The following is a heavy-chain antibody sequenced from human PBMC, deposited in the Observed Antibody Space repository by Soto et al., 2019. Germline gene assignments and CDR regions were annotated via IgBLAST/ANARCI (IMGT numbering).Heavy chain of an antibody. J-gene: IGHJ5*02. Sequence: GASVKVSWKASGYTFTSYDINWVRQATGQGLEWMGWMNPNSGNTGYSQKFQGRVTMTRNTSISTAYMELSSLRSEDTAVYYCARVYCSGGSCYGWFDPWGQGTLVTVSS. D-gene: IGHD2-15*01. CDR3: ARVYCSGGSCYGWFDP. V-gene: IGHV1-8*01. CDR2: MNPNSGNT. CDR1: GYTFTSYD.